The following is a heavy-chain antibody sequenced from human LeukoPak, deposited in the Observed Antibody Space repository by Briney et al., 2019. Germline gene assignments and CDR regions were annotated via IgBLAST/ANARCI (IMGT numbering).Heavy chain of an antibody. V-gene: IGHV1-2*02. J-gene: IGHJ6*02. CDR2: INPNSGGT. CDR3: ARSDRRFLEWLLPHYGMDV. Sequence: ASVKVSCKASGYTFTGYYMHWVRQAPGQGLEWMGWINPNSGGTNYAQKFQGRVTMTRDTSISTAYMELSRLRSDDTAVHYCARSDRRFLEWLLPHYGMDVWGQGTTVTVSS. CDR1: GYTFTGYY. D-gene: IGHD3-3*01.